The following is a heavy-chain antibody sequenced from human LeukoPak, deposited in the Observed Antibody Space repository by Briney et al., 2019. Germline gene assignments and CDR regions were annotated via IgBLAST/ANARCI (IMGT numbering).Heavy chain of an antibody. CDR2: IKQDGSEK. J-gene: IGHJ3*02. V-gene: IGHV3-7*03. Sequence: GGSLRLSCAASGFTFSSYWMSWVRQAPGKGLEWVANIKQDGSEKYYVDSVKGRFTISRDNAKNSLYLQMNSLRAEDTAVYYCVRAGSSSGYCDVFDIWGQGTLVTVSS. CDR3: VRAGSSSGYCDVFDI. D-gene: IGHD3-22*01. CDR1: GFTFSSYW.